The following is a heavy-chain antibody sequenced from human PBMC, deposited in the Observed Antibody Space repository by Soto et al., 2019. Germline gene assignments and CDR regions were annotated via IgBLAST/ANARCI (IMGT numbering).Heavy chain of an antibody. V-gene: IGHV3-15*01. Sequence: GGSLRLSCAASGFTFSNAWMSWVRQAPGKGLEWVGRIKSKTDGGTTDYAAPVKGRFTISRDDSKNTLYLQMNSLKTEDTAVYYWTTDSNDYTYRLYGMDVWGQGTTVTVSS. J-gene: IGHJ6*02. D-gene: IGHD4-4*01. CDR1: GFTFSNAW. CDR2: IKSKTDGGTT. CDR3: TTDSNDYTYRLYGMDV.